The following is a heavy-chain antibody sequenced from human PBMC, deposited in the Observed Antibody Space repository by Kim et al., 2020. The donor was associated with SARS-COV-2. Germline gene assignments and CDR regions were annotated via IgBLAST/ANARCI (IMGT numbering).Heavy chain of an antibody. CDR3: ARTDCSSTSCSNYYYYGMDV. V-gene: IGHV1-18*01. Sequence: ASVKVSCKASGYTFTSYGISWVGQAPGQGLEWMGWISAYNGNTNYAQKLQGRVTMTTDTSTSTAYMELRSLRSDDTAVYYCARTDCSSTSCSNYYYYGMDVWGQGTTVTVSS. J-gene: IGHJ6*02. CDR1: GYTFTSYG. CDR2: ISAYNGNT. D-gene: IGHD2-2*01.